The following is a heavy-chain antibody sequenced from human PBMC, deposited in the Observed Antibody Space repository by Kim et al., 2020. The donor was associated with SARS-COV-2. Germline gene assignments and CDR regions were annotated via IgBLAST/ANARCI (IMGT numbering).Heavy chain of an antibody. CDR1: GFTFSSYG. CDR3: ARGFKELWFGDLP. D-gene: IGHD3-10*01. CDR2: IWYDGSNK. J-gene: IGHJ5*02. V-gene: IGHV3-33*01. Sequence: GGSLRLSCAASGFTFSSYGMHWVRQAPGKGLEWVAVIWYDGSNKYYADSVKGRFTISRDNSKNTLYLQMNSLRAEDTAVYYCARGFKELWFGDLPWGQGTLVTVSS.